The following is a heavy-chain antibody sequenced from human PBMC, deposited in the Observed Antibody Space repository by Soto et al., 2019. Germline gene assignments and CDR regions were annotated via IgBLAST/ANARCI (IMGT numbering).Heavy chain of an antibody. D-gene: IGHD1-1*01. CDR1: GYTFSDYY. CDR3: AREPATAKPEGVDF. Sequence: ASVKVSCKASGYTFSDYYIHWVRQATGQGLEWMGWINPNSGGTKYAPKFQGGVTMTRDTSITTAYMELSRLRSGDTAVYYCAREPATAKPEGVDFWGQGTLVTVSS. V-gene: IGHV1-2*02. CDR2: INPNSGGT. J-gene: IGHJ4*02.